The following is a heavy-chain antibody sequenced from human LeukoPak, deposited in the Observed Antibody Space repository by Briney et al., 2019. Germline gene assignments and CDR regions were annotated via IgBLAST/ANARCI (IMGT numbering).Heavy chain of an antibody. V-gene: IGHV3-30*02. Sequence: GGSLRLSCAASGFVLSDYGMHWVRQAPGKGLEWVAFVRNDGSNEYYVGSVKGRFTISRDKSKNTLYLQMNSLRVEDTAVYSCAKESDSGYHSEGPKNWGLGTQVSVSS. CDR3: AKESDSGYHSEGPKN. D-gene: IGHD5-12*01. CDR2: VRNDGSNE. J-gene: IGHJ4*02. CDR1: GFVLSDYG.